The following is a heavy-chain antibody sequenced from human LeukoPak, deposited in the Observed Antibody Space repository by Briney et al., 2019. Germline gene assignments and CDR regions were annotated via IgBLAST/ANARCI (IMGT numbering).Heavy chain of an antibody. D-gene: IGHD1-1*01. Sequence: TPQTLSLTCTVSGGSISSGSYYWSWIRQPAGKGLEWIGRVYTSGSTNYNPSLKSRVTISVDTSKNQFSLKLSSVTAADTAVYYCARIGRTTDYWGQGTLVTVSS. CDR1: GGSISSGSYY. J-gene: IGHJ4*02. V-gene: IGHV4-61*02. CDR3: ARIGRTTDY. CDR2: VYTSGST.